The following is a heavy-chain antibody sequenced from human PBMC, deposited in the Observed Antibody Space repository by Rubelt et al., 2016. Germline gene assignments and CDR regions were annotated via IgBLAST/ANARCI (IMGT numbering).Heavy chain of an antibody. Sequence: RSKTSGGTTEYAASVKGRFTISRDDSKSDAYLQMNSLKTEDTAVYYCSRVFTGYSSSWYVFDYWGQGTLVTVSS. D-gene: IGHD6-13*01. CDR2: RSKTSGGTT. CDR3: SRVFTGYSSSWYVFDY. J-gene: IGHJ4*02. V-gene: IGHV3-49*02.